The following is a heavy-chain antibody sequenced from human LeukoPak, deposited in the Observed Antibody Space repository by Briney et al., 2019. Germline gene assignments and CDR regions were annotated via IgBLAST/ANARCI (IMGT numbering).Heavy chain of an antibody. D-gene: IGHD3-10*01. CDR2: IIPIFGTA. Sequence: ASVKVSCKASGGTFSSYAISWVRQAPRQGLEWMGGIIPIFGTANYAQKFQGRVTITADESTSTAYMELSSLRSEDTAVYYCANHRIKTYYYGSGSYYPFDYWGQGTLVTVSS. J-gene: IGHJ4*02. CDR3: ANHRIKTYYYGSGSYYPFDY. V-gene: IGHV1-69*13. CDR1: GGTFSSYA.